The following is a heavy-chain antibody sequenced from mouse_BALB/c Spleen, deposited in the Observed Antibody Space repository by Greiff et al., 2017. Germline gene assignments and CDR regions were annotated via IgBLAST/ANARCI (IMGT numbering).Heavy chain of an antibody. J-gene: IGHJ2*01. Sequence: DVHLVESGGGLVQPGGSRKLSCAASGFTFSGFGMHWVRQAPEKGLEWVAYISSGSSTIYYADTVKGRFTISRDNPKNTLFLQMTSLRSENTAMYDGARRARTDYLDYWGQGTTLTVSS. CDR2: ISSGSSTI. V-gene: IGHV5-17*02. CDR3: ARRARTDYLDY. CDR1: GFTFSGFG.